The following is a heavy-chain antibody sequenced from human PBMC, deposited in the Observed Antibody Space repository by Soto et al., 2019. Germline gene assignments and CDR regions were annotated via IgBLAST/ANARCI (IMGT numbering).Heavy chain of an antibody. D-gene: IGHD6-19*01. CDR1: GFAFSSYE. V-gene: IGHV3-48*03. J-gene: IGHJ6*02. CDR3: GRGWKWLAYGMDV. Sequence: GGSLRLSCAASGFAFSSYEMNWVRQAPGKGLEWVSYISSSGSTIYYADSVKGRFTISRDNAKNTLYLQMNSLRAEDTAVYYCGRGWKWLAYGMDVWGQGTTVTVSS. CDR2: ISSSGSTI.